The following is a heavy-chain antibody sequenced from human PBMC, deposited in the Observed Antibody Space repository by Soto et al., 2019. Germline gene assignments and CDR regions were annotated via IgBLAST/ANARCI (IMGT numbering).Heavy chain of an antibody. J-gene: IGHJ4*02. Sequence: QITLKESGPTLVKPTQTLTLTCTFSGFSLNSSGVGVGWIRQPPGKALEWLALNYWNDEMHYSPSLKSRLTNTEDASKHQVVLTVTNMDPVDTATYYCAHRRFAKYSSLPADFDYWGQGILVTVSS. CDR2: NYWNDEM. D-gene: IGHD6-6*01. CDR3: AHRRFAKYSSLPADFDY. CDR1: GFSLNSSGVG. V-gene: IGHV2-5*01.